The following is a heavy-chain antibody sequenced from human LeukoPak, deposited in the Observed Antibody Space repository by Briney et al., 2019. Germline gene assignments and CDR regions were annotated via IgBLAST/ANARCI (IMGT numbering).Heavy chain of an antibody. CDR3: ARVKIQLWSREGYFDY. D-gene: IGHD5-18*01. Sequence: PSETLSLTCSVSGGSINKYYWSWIRQPPGKGLEWIGYVYYSGSTNYNPSLKSRVTISVDTSKNQFSLKLSSVTAADTAVYYCARVKIQLWSREGYFDYWGQGTLVTVSS. V-gene: IGHV4-59*01. CDR2: VYYSGST. J-gene: IGHJ4*02. CDR1: GGSINKYY.